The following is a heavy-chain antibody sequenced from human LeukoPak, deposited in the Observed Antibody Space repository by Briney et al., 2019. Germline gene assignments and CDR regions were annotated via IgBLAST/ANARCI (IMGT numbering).Heavy chain of an antibody. J-gene: IGHJ4*02. D-gene: IGHD2-2*01. CDR3: ARGGYQLLWY. Sequence: GGSLRLSCAASGFTFSTYGMSWVRQAPGTGLEWVASIKQDGSEKSYVDSVKGRFTISRDNAKNSLYLQMNSLRAEDRAVYYCARGGYQLLWYWGQGTLVTVSS. CDR2: IKQDGSEK. V-gene: IGHV3-7*04. CDR1: GFTFSTYG.